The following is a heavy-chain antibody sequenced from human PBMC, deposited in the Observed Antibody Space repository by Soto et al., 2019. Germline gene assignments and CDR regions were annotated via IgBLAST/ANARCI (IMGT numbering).Heavy chain of an antibody. Sequence: GGSLRLSCAASGFTFSIYAMSWVRQAPGKGLEWVSTVGGGGGDTSYADFVRGRFTISRDNSKNTLYLQLNGLTSDDTAVHYCAKVAGGLGYFDLWGRGTLVTVSS. CDR1: GFTFSIYA. CDR3: AKVAGGLGYFDL. V-gene: IGHV3-23*01. CDR2: VGGGGGDT. D-gene: IGHD3-16*01. J-gene: IGHJ2*01.